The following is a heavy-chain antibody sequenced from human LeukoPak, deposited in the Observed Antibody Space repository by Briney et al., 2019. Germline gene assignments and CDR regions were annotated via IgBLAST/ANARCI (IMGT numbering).Heavy chain of an antibody. CDR1: GGTFSSYA. CDR2: IIPIFGTA. Sequence: SVKGSSKASGGTFSSYAISWVRQAPGQGLEWMGGIIPIFGTASYAQKFHGRATLTTDESTSTAYMELSSLRSEDTAVYYCARTVVTGYYYYYYMDVWGKGTTVTVSS. CDR3: ARTVVTGYYYYYYMDV. J-gene: IGHJ6*03. V-gene: IGHV1-69*05. D-gene: IGHD2-21*02.